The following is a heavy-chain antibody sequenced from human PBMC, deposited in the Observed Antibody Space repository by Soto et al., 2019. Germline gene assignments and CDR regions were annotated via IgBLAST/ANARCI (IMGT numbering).Heavy chain of an antibody. CDR3: AKPLEVTTGLDAFDI. CDR2: ISGSGGST. D-gene: IGHD4-17*01. J-gene: IGHJ3*02. Sequence: GGSLRLSCAASGFTFSSYAMSWDRQAPGKGLEWVSAISGSGGSTYYADSVKGRFTISRDNSKNTLYLQMNSLRAEDTAVYYCAKPLEVTTGLDAFDIWGQGTMVTFSS. CDR1: GFTFSSYA. V-gene: IGHV3-23*01.